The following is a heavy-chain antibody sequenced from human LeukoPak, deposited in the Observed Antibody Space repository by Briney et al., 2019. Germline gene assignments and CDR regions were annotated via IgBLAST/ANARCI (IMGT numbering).Heavy chain of an antibody. Sequence: ASVKVSCKASGYTFTSYAMHWVRQAPGQGLEWMGWINAGNGNTKYSQKFQGRVTITRDTSASTACMELSSLRSEDTAVYYCARATDFWSGYYFDPWGQGILVTVSS. CDR3: ARATDFWSGYYFDP. V-gene: IGHV1-3*01. CDR1: GYTFTSYA. CDR2: INAGNGNT. J-gene: IGHJ5*02. D-gene: IGHD3-3*01.